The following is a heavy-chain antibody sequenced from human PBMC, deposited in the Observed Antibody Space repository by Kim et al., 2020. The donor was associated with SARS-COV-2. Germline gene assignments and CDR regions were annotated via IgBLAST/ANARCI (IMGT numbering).Heavy chain of an antibody. Sequence: SETLSLTCTVSGGSISSSSYYWGWIRQPPGKGLEWIGSIYYSGSTYYNPSLKSRVTISVDTSKNQFSLKLSSVTAADTAVYYCARNVDTAMVTYYFDYWGQGTLVTVSS. CDR2: IYYSGST. D-gene: IGHD5-18*01. V-gene: IGHV4-39*01. CDR3: ARNVDTAMVTYYFDY. J-gene: IGHJ4*02. CDR1: GGSISSSSYY.